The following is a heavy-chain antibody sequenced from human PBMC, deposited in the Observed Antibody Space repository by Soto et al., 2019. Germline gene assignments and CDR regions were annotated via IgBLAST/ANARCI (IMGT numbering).Heavy chain of an antibody. CDR2: INHSGST. J-gene: IGHJ6*02. CDR1: GGSFSGYY. V-gene: IGHV4-34*01. CDR3: AKSSVRRAYYYGMDV. D-gene: IGHD3-10*01. Sequence: PSETLSLTCAVYGGSFSGYYWSWIRQPPGKGLEWIGEINHSGSTNYNPSLKSRVTISVDTSKNQFSLKLSSVTAADTAVYYCAKSSVRRAYYYGMDVWGQGTTVTVS.